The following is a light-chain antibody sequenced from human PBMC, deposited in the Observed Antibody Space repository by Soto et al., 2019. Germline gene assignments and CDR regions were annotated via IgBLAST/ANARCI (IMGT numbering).Light chain of an antibody. CDR3: QQYGSSGT. CDR2: GAS. V-gene: IGKV3-20*01. CDR1: QSVSNNY. J-gene: IGKJ1*01. Sequence: EIVLTQSPGTLSLSPGEIATLSCMASQSVSNNYLAWHQQKPGQAPRLLIYGASNRATGIPDRFSGSGSGTDFTLTISRLEPEDFAVYYCQQYGSSGTFGQGTKVDIK.